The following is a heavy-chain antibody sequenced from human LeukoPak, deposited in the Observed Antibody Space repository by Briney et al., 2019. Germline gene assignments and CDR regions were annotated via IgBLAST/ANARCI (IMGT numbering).Heavy chain of an antibody. Sequence: SETLSLTCTVSGGSISSYYWGWIRQPPGKGLEWIGSIYYSGSTYYNPSLKSRVTISVDTSKNQFSLKLSSVTAADTAVYYCASGGYCSSTSCSYFDYWGQGTLVTVSS. V-gene: IGHV4-39*01. J-gene: IGHJ4*02. CDR1: GGSISSYY. CDR2: IYYSGST. CDR3: ASGGYCSSTSCSYFDY. D-gene: IGHD2-2*01.